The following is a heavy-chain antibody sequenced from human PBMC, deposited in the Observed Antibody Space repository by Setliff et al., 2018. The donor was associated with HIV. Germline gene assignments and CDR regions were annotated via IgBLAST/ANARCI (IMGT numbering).Heavy chain of an antibody. CDR1: GGSISSSSYY. Sequence: SETLSLTCTVSGGSISSSSYYWGWIRQPPGKGLEWIGSIYYSGTTYYNPSLKSRITISVDTSKNQFSLKVNSVTAADTAVYYWASSKERYYYGSRTGFDPWGPGILVTVSS. CDR2: IYYSGTT. CDR3: ASSKERYYYGSRTGFDP. V-gene: IGHV4-39*07. J-gene: IGHJ5*02. D-gene: IGHD3-10*01.